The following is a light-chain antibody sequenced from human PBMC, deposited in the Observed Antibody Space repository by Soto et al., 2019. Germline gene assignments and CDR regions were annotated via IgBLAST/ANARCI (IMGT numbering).Light chain of an antibody. V-gene: IGKV1-39*01. Sequence: DIQMTQSPSSLSASVGDRVTITCLASQSISSYLNWYQQKPGKAPKLLIYAASSLQSGVPTRFSGSGSGTDFTLTISSLQPEDFATYYCQKSYSNPRTFGQGTKVEIK. CDR1: QSISSY. CDR3: QKSYSNPRT. CDR2: AAS. J-gene: IGKJ1*01.